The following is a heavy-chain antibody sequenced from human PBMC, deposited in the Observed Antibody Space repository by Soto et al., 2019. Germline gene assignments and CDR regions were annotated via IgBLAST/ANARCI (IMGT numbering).Heavy chain of an antibody. J-gene: IGHJ5*02. V-gene: IGHV1-18*04. Sequence: ASVKVSCKASGYTFNSYGISWVRQAPGQGLEWMGRISAYNGNTNYAQKVQGRVTMTTDTSTSTAYMELRSLRSDDTAVYYCARDLEYQPQYPWGQGTLVTVSS. CDR1: GYTFNSYG. D-gene: IGHD2-2*01. CDR2: ISAYNGNT. CDR3: ARDLEYQPQYP.